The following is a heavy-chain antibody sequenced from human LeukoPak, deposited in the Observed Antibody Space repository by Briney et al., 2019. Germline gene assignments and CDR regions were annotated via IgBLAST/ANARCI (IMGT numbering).Heavy chain of an antibody. CDR3: ARSPNYYDSSGYSLEPFDY. V-gene: IGHV3-74*01. J-gene: IGHJ4*02. D-gene: IGHD3-22*01. CDR2: INRDGSGT. CDR1: GFTFSSYW. Sequence: GGSLRLSCAASGFTFSSYWMHWVRQAPGKGLVWVSRINRDGSGTSYADSVKGRFTISRDNSKNTLYLQMNSLRAEDTAVYYCARSPNYYDSSGYSLEPFDYWGQGTLVTVSS.